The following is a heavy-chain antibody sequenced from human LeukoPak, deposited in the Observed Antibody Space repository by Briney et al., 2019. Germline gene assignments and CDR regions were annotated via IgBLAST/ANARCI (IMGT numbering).Heavy chain of an antibody. D-gene: IGHD6-13*01. J-gene: IGHJ4*02. Sequence: ASVKVPCKASGYTFTGYYMHWVRQAPGQGLEWMGWINPNSGGTNYAQKFQGRVTMTRDTSISTAYMELSRLRSDDTAVYYCASIDPGIAAAGTVSFDYWGQGTLVTVSS. CDR2: INPNSGGT. CDR3: ASIDPGIAAAGTVSFDY. V-gene: IGHV1-2*02. CDR1: GYTFTGYY.